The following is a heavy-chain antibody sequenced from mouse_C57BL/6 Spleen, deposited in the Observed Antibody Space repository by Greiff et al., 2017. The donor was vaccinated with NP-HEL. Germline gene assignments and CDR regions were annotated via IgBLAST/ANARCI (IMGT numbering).Heavy chain of an antibody. Sequence: VQVVESGAELVKPGASVKISCKASGYAFSSYWMNWVKQRPGKGLEWIGQIYPGDGDTNYNGKFKGKATLTADKSSSTAYMQRTSLTSEDSAVYFCASPPITPVVEGARDYWGQGTSVTVSS. J-gene: IGHJ4*01. CDR2: IYPGDGDT. V-gene: IGHV1-80*01. CDR3: ASPPITPVVEGARDY. D-gene: IGHD1-1*01. CDR1: GYAFSSYW.